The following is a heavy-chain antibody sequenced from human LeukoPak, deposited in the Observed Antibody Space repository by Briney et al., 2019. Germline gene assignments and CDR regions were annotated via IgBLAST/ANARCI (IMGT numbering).Heavy chain of an antibody. Sequence: ASVKVSCKASGYTFTGYYMHWVRQAPGQGLEWMGWINPNSGGKNYAQKFQGRVTMTRDTSISTAYMELSRLRSDDTAVYYCARDLRYVYSGYVGYWGQGTLVTVSS. J-gene: IGHJ4*02. V-gene: IGHV1-2*02. CDR1: GYTFTGYY. CDR3: ARDLRYVYSGYVGY. CDR2: INPNSGGK. D-gene: IGHD1-26*01.